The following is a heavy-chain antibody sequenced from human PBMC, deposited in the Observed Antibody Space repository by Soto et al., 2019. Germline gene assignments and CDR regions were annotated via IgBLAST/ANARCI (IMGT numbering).Heavy chain of an antibody. J-gene: IGHJ4*02. V-gene: IGHV1-18*01. CDR3: ARCVTYYDFWSGYPD. Sequence: GASVKVSCKASGYTFTSYGISWVRQAPGQGLEWMGWISAYNGNTNYAQKLQGRVTMTTDTSTSTAYMELRSLRSNDTAAYYCARCVTYYDFWSGYPDWGQGTLVTVSS. CDR2: ISAYNGNT. D-gene: IGHD3-3*01. CDR1: GYTFTSYG.